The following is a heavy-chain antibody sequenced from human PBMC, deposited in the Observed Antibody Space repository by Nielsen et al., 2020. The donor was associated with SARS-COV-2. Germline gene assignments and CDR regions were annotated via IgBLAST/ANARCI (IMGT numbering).Heavy chain of an antibody. CDR3: ARGGRITFGGADDAFDI. Sequence: SETLSLACAVSGGSISSGGYSWSWIRQPPGKGLEWIGYIYHSGRTYYNPSLKSRVTISVDRSKNQFSLKLSSVTAADTAVYYCARGGRITFGGADDAFDIWGQGTMVTVAS. CDR2: IYHSGRT. V-gene: IGHV4-30-2*01. CDR1: GGSISSGGYS. D-gene: IGHD3-16*01. J-gene: IGHJ3*02.